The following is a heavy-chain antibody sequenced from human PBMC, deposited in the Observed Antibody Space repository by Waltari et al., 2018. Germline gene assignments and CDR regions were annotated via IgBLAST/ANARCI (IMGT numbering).Heavy chain of an antibody. D-gene: IGHD6-13*01. CDR3: ARASASAGTCDY. Sequence: QVQLVQSGAAVKKPGSSVKVSCKASGVTFRSYAISWVRQAPGQGLDWMAWLIPIFGTAHYAQKIEARVTTTTDTSTRTACMERRSLRSDHTAVYYSARASASAGTCDYWGQGTLVTVSS. V-gene: IGHV1-69*05. CDR2: LIPIFGTA. J-gene: IGHJ4*02. CDR1: GVTFRSYA.